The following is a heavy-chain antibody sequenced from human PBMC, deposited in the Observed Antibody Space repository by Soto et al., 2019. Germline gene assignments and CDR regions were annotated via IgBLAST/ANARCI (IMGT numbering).Heavy chain of an antibody. CDR3: ARLVTVRRGYAMDV. V-gene: IGHV4-30-4*01. J-gene: IGHJ6*02. CDR1: GDSINSGDYY. D-gene: IGHD3-10*01. CDR2: SYYSGDT. Sequence: QVQLQESGPGLVKPSQTLSLTCTSSGDSINSGDYYWAWIRQPPGNGLEWIGYSYYSGDTYYNPSVKSRVTISVDTYKNQFSRKLNSVTASYTAVYYCARLVTVRRGYAMDVWGQGTTVTVS.